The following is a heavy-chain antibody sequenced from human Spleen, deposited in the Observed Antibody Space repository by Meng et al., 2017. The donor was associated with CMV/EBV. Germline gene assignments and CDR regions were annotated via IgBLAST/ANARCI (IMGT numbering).Heavy chain of an antibody. V-gene: IGHV1-18*01. CDR3: ARDRSGIVVVLDY. Sequence: KAAGYTFSNDGNSWVRQAPGQGLEWMAWISAYSGGTNFAQNFQGRVTMTMDTSTSTAYMEVRSLRSDDTAVYYCARDRSGIVVVLDYWGQGTLVTVSS. CDR2: ISAYSGGT. J-gene: IGHJ4*02. D-gene: IGHD3-22*01. CDR1: GYTFSNDG.